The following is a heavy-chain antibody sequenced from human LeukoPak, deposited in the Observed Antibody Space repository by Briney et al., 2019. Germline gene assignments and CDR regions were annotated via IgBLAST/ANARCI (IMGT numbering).Heavy chain of an antibody. CDR2: ISGSGGST. D-gene: IGHD3-10*01. CDR3: AKDRRVRGVIYDY. V-gene: IGHV3-23*01. CDR1: GFTFSNYA. Sequence: PGGSLRLSCAASGFTFSNYAMSWVRQAPGKGLEWVSAISGSGGSTYYADSVKGRFTISRDNSKNTLYLQMNSLRAEDTAVYYCAKDRRVRGVIYDYWGQGTLDTVSS. J-gene: IGHJ4*02.